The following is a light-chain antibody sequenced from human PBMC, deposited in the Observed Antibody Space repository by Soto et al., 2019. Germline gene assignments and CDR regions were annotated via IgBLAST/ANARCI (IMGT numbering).Light chain of an antibody. CDR3: QQYYSYPPE. CDR1: QGISSY. J-gene: IGKJ1*01. Sequence: AIRMTQSPSSFSASTGDRVTITCRASQGISSYLAWYQQKPGKAPKLLIYAASTLQSGVPSRFSGSGSGTDFTLTISCLQSEDFATYYCQQYYSYPPEFGQGTKVEIK. V-gene: IGKV1-8*01. CDR2: AAS.